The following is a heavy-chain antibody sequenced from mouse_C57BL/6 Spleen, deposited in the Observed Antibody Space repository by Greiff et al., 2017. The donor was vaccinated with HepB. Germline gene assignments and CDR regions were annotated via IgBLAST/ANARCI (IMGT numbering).Heavy chain of an antibody. CDR3: APYDYDRGYYAMDY. D-gene: IGHD2-4*01. CDR1: GYTFTDYY. CDR2: INPYNGGT. J-gene: IGHJ4*01. Sequence: EVQLQQSGPVLVKPGASVKMSCKASGYTFTDYYMNWVKQSHGKSLEWIGVINPYNGGTSYNQKFKGKATLTVDKSSSTAYMELNSLTSEDSAVYYCAPYDYDRGYYAMDYWGQGTSVTVFS. V-gene: IGHV1-19*01.